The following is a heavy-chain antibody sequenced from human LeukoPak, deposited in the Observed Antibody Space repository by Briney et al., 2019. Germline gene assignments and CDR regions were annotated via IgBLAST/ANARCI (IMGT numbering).Heavy chain of an antibody. Sequence: PGGSLRLSCAASGFTFSSYAMSWVRQAPGKGLEWVSAISGSGGSTYYADSVKGRFTISRDNSKNTLYLQMNSLRAEDTAVYYCAEDHNWNYGGVGWRDYFDYWGQGTLVTVSS. CDR3: AEDHNWNYGGVGWRDYFDY. CDR1: GFTFSSYA. CDR2: ISGSGGST. V-gene: IGHV3-23*01. J-gene: IGHJ4*02. D-gene: IGHD1-7*01.